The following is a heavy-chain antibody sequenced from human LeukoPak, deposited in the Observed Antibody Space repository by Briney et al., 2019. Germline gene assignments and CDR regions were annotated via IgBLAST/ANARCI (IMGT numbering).Heavy chain of an antibody. V-gene: IGHV3-23*01. CDR3: VKGEAAAGTSSWFDP. D-gene: IGHD6-13*01. J-gene: IGHJ5*02. CDR1: GLTFSSYA. Sequence: GGSLRLSCAASGLTFSSYAMSCVPQAPGKGLEWVSVISSSGGSTYYADSVKDRFTISRDNSKNTLYLQMNSLTAEDTAVYYCVKGEAAAGTSSWFDPWGQGTLVSVSS. CDR2: ISSSGGST.